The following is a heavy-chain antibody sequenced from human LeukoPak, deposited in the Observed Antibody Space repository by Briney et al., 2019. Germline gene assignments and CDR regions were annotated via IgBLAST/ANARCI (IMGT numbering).Heavy chain of an antibody. V-gene: IGHV3-48*03. CDR3: ARGWISDSFDY. D-gene: IGHD5-12*01. CDR1: GFTFSSYE. J-gene: IGHJ4*02. Sequence: GGSLRLSCAASGFTFSSYEMNWVRQAPGKGLEWVSYISSSGSNIYYADSVKGRFTISRDNAKTSLYLQMNSLRAEDTAVYYCARGWISDSFDYWGQGTLVTVSS. CDR2: ISSSGSNI.